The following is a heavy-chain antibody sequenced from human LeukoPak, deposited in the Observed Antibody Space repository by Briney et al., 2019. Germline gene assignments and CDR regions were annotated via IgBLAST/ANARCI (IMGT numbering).Heavy chain of an antibody. J-gene: IGHJ4*02. CDR1: GFTFSNYE. V-gene: IGHV3-48*03. Sequence: GGSLRLSCAASGFTFSNYEMNWVRQAPGKGLEWISHISNFGDIIHYADSVEGRFTISRDNAKNSLYLQMDSLRAEDTAVYYCTRDPYDYVWGSYRPGDCWGQGTLVTVSS. CDR2: ISNFGDII. CDR3: TRDPYDYVWGSYRPGDC. D-gene: IGHD3-16*02.